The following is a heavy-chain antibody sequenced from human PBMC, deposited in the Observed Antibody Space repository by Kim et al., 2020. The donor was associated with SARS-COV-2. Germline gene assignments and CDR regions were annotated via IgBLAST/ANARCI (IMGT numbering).Heavy chain of an antibody. Sequence: GGSLRLSCAASGFTFSSYGMHWVRQAPGKGLEWVAVISYDGSNKYYADSVKGRFTISRDNSKNTLYLQMNSLRAEDTAVYYCAKSEVRGVSQGAFDIWGQGTMVTVSS. J-gene: IGHJ3*02. CDR3: AKSEVRGVSQGAFDI. D-gene: IGHD3-10*01. CDR2: ISYDGSNK. CDR1: GFTFSSYG. V-gene: IGHV3-30*18.